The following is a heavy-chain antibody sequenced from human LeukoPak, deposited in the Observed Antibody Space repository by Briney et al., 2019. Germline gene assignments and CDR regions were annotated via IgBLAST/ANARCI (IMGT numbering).Heavy chain of an antibody. CDR1: GFTFSSYW. CDR3: VRDGVRDGLYFDY. Sequence: PGGSLRLSCAASGFTFSSYWMTWVRQAPGKGLEWVATIKQDGSEIYYVDSVKGRFTISRDNAKNSLYLQMNSLRVEDTAVYYCVRDGVRDGLYFDYWGQGTLVTVSS. V-gene: IGHV3-7*03. CDR2: IKQDGSEI. D-gene: IGHD5-24*01. J-gene: IGHJ4*02.